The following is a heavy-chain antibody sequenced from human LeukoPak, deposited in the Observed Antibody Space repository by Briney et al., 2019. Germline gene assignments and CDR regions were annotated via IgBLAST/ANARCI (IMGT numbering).Heavy chain of an antibody. CDR3: AKQFQIGVNYFDY. V-gene: IGHV3-53*01. CDR2: IYSDNT. J-gene: IGHJ4*02. CDR1: GFTVSSNS. D-gene: IGHD3-22*01. Sequence: PGGSLRLSCTVSGFTVSSNSMSWVRQAPGKGLEWVSFIYSDNTHYSDSVKGRFTISRDNSKNTLYLQMNSLRAEDTAVYYCAKQFQIGVNYFDYWGQGTPVTVSS.